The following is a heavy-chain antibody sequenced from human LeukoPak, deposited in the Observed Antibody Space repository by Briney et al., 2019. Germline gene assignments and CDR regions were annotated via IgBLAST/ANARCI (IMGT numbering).Heavy chain of an antibody. CDR3: ARDFWSGYPNWFDP. V-gene: IGHV3-30*02. CDR1: GFTFSSYG. J-gene: IGHJ5*02. CDR2: IRYDGSNK. Sequence: GGSLRLSCAASGFTFSSYGVHWVRQAPGKGLEWVAFIRYDGSNKYYADSVKGRFTISRDNSKNTLYLQMNSLRAEDTAVYYCARDFWSGYPNWFDPWGQGTLVTVSS. D-gene: IGHD3-3*01.